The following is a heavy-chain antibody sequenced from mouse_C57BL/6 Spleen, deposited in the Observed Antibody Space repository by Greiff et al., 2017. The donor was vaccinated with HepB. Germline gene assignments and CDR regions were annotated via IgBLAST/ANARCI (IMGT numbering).Heavy chain of an antibody. Sequence: QVQLQQPGAELVKPGASVKLSCKASGYTFTSYWMQWVKQRPGQGLEWIGEIDPSDSYTNYNQKFKGKATLTVDTSSSTAYMQLSSLTSEDSAVYYCARQTTGVAISDYAMDYWGQGTSVTVSS. D-gene: IGHD1-1*01. CDR2: IDPSDSYT. CDR1: GYTFTSYW. CDR3: ARQTTGVAISDYAMDY. J-gene: IGHJ4*01. V-gene: IGHV1-50*01.